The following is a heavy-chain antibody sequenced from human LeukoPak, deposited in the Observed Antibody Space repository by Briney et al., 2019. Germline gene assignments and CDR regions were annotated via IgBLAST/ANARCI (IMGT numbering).Heavy chain of an antibody. CDR3: ARGEEYSSGWGKY. J-gene: IGHJ4*02. CDR2: ISGYNGHT. Sequence: ASVKVSCKASGYTLTSYNIAWVRQAPGQGLEWMGWISGYNGHTNYARRLQGRVTMTTDTSTSTAYMELRSLRSDDTAVYYCARGEEYSSGWGKYWGQGTLVTVSS. V-gene: IGHV1-18*04. D-gene: IGHD6-19*01. CDR1: GYTLTSYN.